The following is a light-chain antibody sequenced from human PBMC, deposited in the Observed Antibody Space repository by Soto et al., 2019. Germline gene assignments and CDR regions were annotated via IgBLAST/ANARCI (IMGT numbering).Light chain of an antibody. CDR3: QQYGSSPLT. Sequence: ETVMTQSPATLSVSPGERATLSSRASQSVRSSHLAWYQQMPGQAPRLLIYGASNRATGIPDRFSGSGSGTDFTLTISRLEPEDFAVYYCQQYGSSPLTFGGGTKVDIK. CDR2: GAS. CDR1: QSVRSSH. J-gene: IGKJ4*01. V-gene: IGKV3-20*01.